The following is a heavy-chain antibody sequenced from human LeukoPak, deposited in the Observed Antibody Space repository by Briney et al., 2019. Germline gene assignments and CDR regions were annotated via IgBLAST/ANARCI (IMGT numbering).Heavy chain of an antibody. V-gene: IGHV4-31*03. CDR2: IYYSGST. CDR1: GGSISSGGYY. Sequence: SQTLSLTCTVSGGSISSGGYYWSWIRQHPGKGLEWIGYIYYSGSTYYNPSLKSRVTISVDTSKNKFSLKLSSVTAADTAVYYCARDRANDYYDSSGSPGWFDPWGQGTLVTVSS. D-gene: IGHD3-22*01. CDR3: ARDRANDYYDSSGSPGWFDP. J-gene: IGHJ5*02.